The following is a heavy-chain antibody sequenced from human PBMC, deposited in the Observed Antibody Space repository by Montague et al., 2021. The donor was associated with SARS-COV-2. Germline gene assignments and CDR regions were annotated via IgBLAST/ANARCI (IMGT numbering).Heavy chain of an antibody. CDR1: GGSFSGDY. CDR3: ARANGYYFDY. Sequence: SETLSLTCAVYGGSFSGDYWSWIRQPQAKGLEWQWEINHSGSTNYNQSLKSRVTISVDTSKTQFSLKLSSVTAADTAVYDCARANGYYFDYWGQGTLVTVSS. V-gene: IGHV4-34*01. CDR2: INHSGST. J-gene: IGHJ4*02. D-gene: IGHD2-8*01.